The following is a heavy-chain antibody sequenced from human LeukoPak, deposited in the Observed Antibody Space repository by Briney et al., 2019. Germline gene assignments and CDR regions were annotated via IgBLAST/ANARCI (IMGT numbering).Heavy chain of an antibody. Sequence: GGSLRLSCAASGFTFDDYGLSWVRQAPGKGLEWVSTINWNGGSTGYADSVKGRFTISRDNAKNSLYLQMNSLRAEDTAVYYCARVSGSGSYYNAAYWGQGTLVTVSS. CDR1: GFTFDDYG. CDR3: ARVSGSGSYYNAAY. J-gene: IGHJ4*02. D-gene: IGHD3-10*01. CDR2: INWNGGST. V-gene: IGHV3-20*04.